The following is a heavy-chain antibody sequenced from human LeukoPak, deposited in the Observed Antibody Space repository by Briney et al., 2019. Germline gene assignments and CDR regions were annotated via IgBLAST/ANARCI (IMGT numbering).Heavy chain of an antibody. CDR1: GASVSSGSYY. CDR2: IYYSGST. V-gene: IGHV4-61*01. D-gene: IGHD6-6*01. Sequence: SGTLSLTCTVSGASVSSGSYYVTWIRPPPGAGLEWIGYIYYSGSTHYNPSLKSRVTLSVDRSKNQFSLKLTSVTAADTAVYYCANRGSIADWYFDLWGRGTLVAVSS. CDR3: ANRGSIADWYFDL. J-gene: IGHJ2*01.